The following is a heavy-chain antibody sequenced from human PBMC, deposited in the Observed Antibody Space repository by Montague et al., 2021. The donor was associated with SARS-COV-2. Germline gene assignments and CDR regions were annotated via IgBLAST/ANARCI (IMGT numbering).Heavy chain of an antibody. CDR3: ARRIVAHYWYFDL. CDR1: NASFDNYY. V-gene: IGHV4-59*01. Sequence: SETLSLTCTVSNASFDNYYWSWVRQSPGKGLEYVGYIHYSGRTNYNPSLRGRVTISIDTSKNQFSLKLMSGTAAETAIYFCARRIVAHYWYFDLWGRGTLVTVSS. CDR2: IHYSGRT. J-gene: IGHJ2*01. D-gene: IGHD2-15*01.